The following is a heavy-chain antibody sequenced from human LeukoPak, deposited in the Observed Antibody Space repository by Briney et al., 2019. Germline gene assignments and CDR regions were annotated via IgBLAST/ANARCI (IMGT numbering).Heavy chain of an antibody. J-gene: IGHJ4*02. CDR1: GFTFSSYA. CDR3: AKTVSGSYSYQGGDY. Sequence: GGSLRLSCAASGFTFSSYAMTWVRQAPGKGLEWVSAISGSGGSAYYADSVKGRFTISRGNSKNTLYLQMNSLRAEDTAVYYCAKTVSGSYSYQGGDYWGQGTLVTVSS. D-gene: IGHD3-16*02. CDR2: ISGSGGSA. V-gene: IGHV3-23*01.